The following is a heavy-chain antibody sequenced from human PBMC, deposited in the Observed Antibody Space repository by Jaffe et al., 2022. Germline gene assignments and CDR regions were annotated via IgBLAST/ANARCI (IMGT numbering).Heavy chain of an antibody. CDR3: ARSSMVQGVISFDFDY. CDR2: IYPGDSDT. V-gene: IGHV5-51*03. D-gene: IGHD3-10*01. CDR1: GYSFTSYW. Sequence: EVQLVQSGAEVKKPGESLKISCKGSGYSFTSYWIGWVRQMPGKGLEWMGIIYPGDSDTRYSPSFQGQVTISADKSISTAYLQWSSLKASDTAMYYCARSSMVQGVISFDFDYWGQGTLVTVSS. J-gene: IGHJ4*02.